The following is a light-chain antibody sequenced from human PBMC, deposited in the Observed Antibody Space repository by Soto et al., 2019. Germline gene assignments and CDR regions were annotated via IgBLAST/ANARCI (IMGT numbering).Light chain of an antibody. CDR3: TSYTTSSTGV. CDR2: DVN. Sequence: QSALTQPASVSGSPGQSITISCTGTSSDVGAYNSVSWYQHHPGKAPKLIIYDVNNRPSGVSNRFSGSKSGNTASLTISGLQADDEADYYCTSYTTSSTGVFGGGTKLTVL. V-gene: IGLV2-14*03. J-gene: IGLJ3*02. CDR1: SSDVGAYNS.